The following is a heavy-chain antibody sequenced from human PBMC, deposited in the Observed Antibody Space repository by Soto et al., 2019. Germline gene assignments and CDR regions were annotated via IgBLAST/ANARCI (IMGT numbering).Heavy chain of an antibody. CDR2: IYYSGST. CDR1: GGSISSSSYY. Sequence: SETLSLTCTVSGGSISSSSYYWGWIRQPPGKGLEWIGSIYYSGSTYYNPSPKSRVTISVDTSKNQFSLKLSSVTAADTAVYYCARRSIAAADAFDIWGQGTMVTVSS. D-gene: IGHD6-13*01. V-gene: IGHV4-39*01. CDR3: ARRSIAAADAFDI. J-gene: IGHJ3*02.